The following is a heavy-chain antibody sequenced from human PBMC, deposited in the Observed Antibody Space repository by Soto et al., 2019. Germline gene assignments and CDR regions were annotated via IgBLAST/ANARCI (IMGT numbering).Heavy chain of an antibody. Sequence: QLQLQESGPGLVKPSETLSLTCTVSGGSISSRSYYWAWIRQPLGKGLEWIGSIYYSGSTYYSPSLNSRVTMSVDTSKSQFSLKLSSVTAADTALYYCARVISSSSSLGLPYYYYGMDVWGQGTTVTVSS. CDR2: IYYSGST. J-gene: IGHJ6*02. V-gene: IGHV4-39*01. CDR3: ARVISSSSSLGLPYYYYGMDV. CDR1: GGSISSRSYY. D-gene: IGHD6-6*01.